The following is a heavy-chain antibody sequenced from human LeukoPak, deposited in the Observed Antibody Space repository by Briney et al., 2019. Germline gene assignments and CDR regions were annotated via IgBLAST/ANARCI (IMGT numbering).Heavy chain of an antibody. V-gene: IGHV4-59*08. CDR3: VRRDTGWNYFDY. J-gene: IGHJ4*02. D-gene: IGHD6-19*01. Sequence: PSETLSLTCAVSSGSINSHYWGWIRQPPGKGLQWIGDIYYTGKNNYNPSLKSRVTISLDTSKDHLSLNLTSVVAADTAIYYCVRRDTGWNYFDYWGQGILVTVSS. CDR1: SGSINSHY. CDR2: IYYTGKN.